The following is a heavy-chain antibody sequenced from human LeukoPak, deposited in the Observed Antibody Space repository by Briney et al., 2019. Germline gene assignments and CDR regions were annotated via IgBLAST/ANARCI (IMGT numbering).Heavy chain of an antibody. CDR3: ARDVDTGAFDI. J-gene: IGHJ3*02. D-gene: IGHD5-18*01. CDR2: INHSGST. CDR1: GGPSSSYY. Sequence: PSETLSLTCTVSGGPSSSYYWSWIRQPPGKGLEWIGEINHSGSTNYNPSLKSRVTISVDTSKNQFSLKLCSVTAADTAVYYCARDVDTGAFDIWGQGTMVTVSS. V-gene: IGHV4-34*01.